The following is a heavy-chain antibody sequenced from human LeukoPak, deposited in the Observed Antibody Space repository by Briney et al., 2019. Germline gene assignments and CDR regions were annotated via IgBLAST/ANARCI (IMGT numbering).Heavy chain of an antibody. CDR1: GGTFSSYA. Sequence: ASVKVSCKASGGTFSSYAMSWVRQAPGKGLEWVSAISGSGGSTCYADSVKGRFTISRDNSKNTLYLQMNSLRAEDTAVYYCAKDFPSVTTAHFDYWGQGTLVTVSS. CDR3: AKDFPSVTTAHFDY. CDR2: ISGSGGST. V-gene: IGHV3-23*01. D-gene: IGHD4-17*01. J-gene: IGHJ4*02.